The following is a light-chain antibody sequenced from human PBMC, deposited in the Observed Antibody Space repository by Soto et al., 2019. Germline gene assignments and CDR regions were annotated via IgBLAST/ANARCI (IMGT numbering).Light chain of an antibody. V-gene: IGKV3D-20*02. J-gene: IGKJ4*01. CDR1: QSVTSDY. CDR3: QQRSNWPPRLT. CDR2: GAS. Sequence: ETVLTQSPDTLSLSPGERATLSCRASQSVTSDYLAWYQQKAGQAPRLLIYGASSRATGIPDRFCGSGSGTDFSLTISRLEPEDSAFYYCQQRSNWPPRLTFGGGTKVEIK.